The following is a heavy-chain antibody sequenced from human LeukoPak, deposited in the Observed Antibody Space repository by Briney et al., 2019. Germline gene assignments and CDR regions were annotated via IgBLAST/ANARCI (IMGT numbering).Heavy chain of an antibody. J-gene: IGHJ4*02. CDR1: GFTFSSYA. CDR2: ISASGGST. D-gene: IGHD7-27*01. Sequence: GGSLRLSCAASGFTFSSYAMSWVRQAPGKGLEWVSAISASGGSTFYADSVKGRFTISRDNSKNTLYLQMNSLRAEDTAVYYCATTGGLSFFDYWGQGTLVTVSS. CDR3: ATTGGLSFFDY. V-gene: IGHV3-23*01.